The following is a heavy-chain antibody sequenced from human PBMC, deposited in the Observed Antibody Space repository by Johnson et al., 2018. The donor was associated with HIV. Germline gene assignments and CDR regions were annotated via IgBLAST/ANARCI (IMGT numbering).Heavy chain of an antibody. CDR3: ARDRGSYGLDAFDI. J-gene: IGHJ3*02. D-gene: IGHD1-26*01. CDR2: ISSDGSNK. CDR1: GLTFSSYA. V-gene: IGHV3-30*04. Sequence: QVHLVESGGGVVQPGRSLRLSCAASGLTFSSYAMYCVRQAPGKGLAWVAVISSDGSNKYFADSVKGRFIISRDNYKNTLYLQMNSLRAEDTDLYYSARDRGSYGLDAFDIWGQGTMVTVSS.